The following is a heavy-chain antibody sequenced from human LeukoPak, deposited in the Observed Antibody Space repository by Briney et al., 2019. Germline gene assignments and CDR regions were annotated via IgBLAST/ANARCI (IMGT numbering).Heavy chain of an antibody. V-gene: IGHV3-21*01. CDR2: ISSSSSYI. J-gene: IGHJ4*02. D-gene: IGHD3-22*01. CDR1: GFTFSDYS. Sequence: PGGSLRLSCAVSGFTFSDYSRNWVRQAPGKGLEWVSSISSSSSYIYYADSVKDRFTISRDNAKNSLYLQMNSLRAEDTAVFYCARESTYYYDSSGYYYDYWGQGTLVTVSS. CDR3: ARESTYYYDSSGYYYDY.